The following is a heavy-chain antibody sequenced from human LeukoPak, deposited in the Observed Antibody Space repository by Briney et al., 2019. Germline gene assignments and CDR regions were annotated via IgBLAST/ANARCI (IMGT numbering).Heavy chain of an antibody. V-gene: IGHV1-2*02. Sequence: GASVKVSCKASGYTFTGYYMHWVRQAPGQGLEWVGWINPKNGGSNYAQKFQGRVTMTRDRSISTAYMELSSLRSEDTAVYYCARDWELPQDWGQGTLVTVSS. D-gene: IGHD1-26*01. CDR3: ARDWELPQD. CDR1: GYTFTGYY. CDR2: INPKNGGS. J-gene: IGHJ4*02.